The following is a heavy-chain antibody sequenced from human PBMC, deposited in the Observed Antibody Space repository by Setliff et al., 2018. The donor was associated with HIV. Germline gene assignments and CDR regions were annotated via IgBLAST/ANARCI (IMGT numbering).Heavy chain of an antibody. CDR1: GFTFSDHY. CDR3: VRVISGGAFDI. Sequence: GGSLRLSCAASGFTFSDHYMDWVRQAPGKGPEWVGRSRTKTYSYTTDYAASVKGRFTISRDDSQNSLYLQMNSLKTEDTAVYYCVRVISGGAFDIRGQGTKVTV. D-gene: IGHD2-21*01. CDR2: SRTKTYSYTT. J-gene: IGHJ3*02. V-gene: IGHV3-72*01.